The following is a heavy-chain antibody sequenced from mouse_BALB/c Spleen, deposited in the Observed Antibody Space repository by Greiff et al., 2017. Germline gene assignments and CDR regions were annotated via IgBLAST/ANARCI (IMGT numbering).Heavy chain of an antibody. CDR1: GFTLTSYG. CDR3: SCEYGNYGGRFAY. D-gene: IGHD2-1*01. J-gene: IGHJ3*01. Sequence: VQLVESGPGLVQPSQCLSITCTVSGFTLTSYGVHWVRQSPGKGLEWLGVIWSGGSTDYNAAFISRLSIIKDNSKSQVFFKMNRLQANDTAIVYCSCEYGNYGGRFAYWGQGTLVTVSA. V-gene: IGHV2-2*02. CDR2: IWSGGST.